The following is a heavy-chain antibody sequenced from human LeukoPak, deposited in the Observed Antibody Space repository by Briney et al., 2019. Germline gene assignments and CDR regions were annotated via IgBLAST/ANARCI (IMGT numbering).Heavy chain of an antibody. CDR1: GYTFTSYD. J-gene: IGHJ6*03. Sequence: ASVKVSCKASGYTFTSYDINWVRQATGQGLEWMGWMNPNSGNTGYAQKFQGRVTMTRNTSISTAYMELSSLRSEDTAVYYCARAQSGSYYSYYYYYMDVWGKGTTVTISS. CDR2: MNPNSGNT. CDR3: ARAQSGSYYSYYYYYMDV. D-gene: IGHD1-26*01. V-gene: IGHV1-8*01.